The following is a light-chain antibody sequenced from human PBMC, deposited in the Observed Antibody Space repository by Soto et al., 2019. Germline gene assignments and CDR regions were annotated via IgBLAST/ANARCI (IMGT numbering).Light chain of an antibody. CDR1: SSDIGSYNL. CDR2: EGS. J-gene: IGLJ1*01. Sequence: QSVLTQPASVSGSPGQSITISCTGTSSDIGSYNLVSWYQQHPGKAPKLMIYEGSKRPSGVSNRFSGSKSGNTASLTISGLQAEDEADYYCCSYAGSSTSFGTGTKLTGL. V-gene: IGLV2-23*01. CDR3: CSYAGSSTS.